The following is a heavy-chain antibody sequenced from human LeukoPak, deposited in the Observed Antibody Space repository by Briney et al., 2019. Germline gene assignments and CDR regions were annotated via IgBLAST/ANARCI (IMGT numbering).Heavy chain of an antibody. Sequence: SETLSLTCTVSGGSISSRSYYWGWIRQPPGKGLEWIGSIYYSGSTYYNPSLKSRVTISVDTSKNQFSLRLSCVTAADTAVYYCAKNASTVVTPGGWFDPWGQGTLVTVSS. D-gene: IGHD4-23*01. CDR2: IYYSGST. CDR3: AKNASTVVTPGGWFDP. J-gene: IGHJ5*02. CDR1: GGSISSRSYY. V-gene: IGHV4-39*01.